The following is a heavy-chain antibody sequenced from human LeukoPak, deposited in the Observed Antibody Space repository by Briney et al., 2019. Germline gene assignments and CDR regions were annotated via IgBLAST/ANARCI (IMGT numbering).Heavy chain of an antibody. J-gene: IGHJ5*02. CDR2: INTYNGDT. Sequence: ASVKVSCKTSGFPFTTYGINWVRRAPGQGLEWMGLINTYNGDTNYAQKFQGRVSMTTDTSTSTVYIELRSLTSDDTAAYYCAREWWGYDVLTGDNWFDPWGQGTLVTVSS. CDR3: AREWWGYDVLTGDNWFDP. V-gene: IGHV1-18*01. CDR1: GFPFTTYG. D-gene: IGHD3-9*01.